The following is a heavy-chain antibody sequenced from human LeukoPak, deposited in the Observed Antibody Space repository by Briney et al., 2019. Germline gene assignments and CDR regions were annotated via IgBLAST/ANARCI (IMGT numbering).Heavy chain of an antibody. CDR3: ARAPPRPDYYDSSGYYSPDYYFDY. CDR2: ISSSSSYI. D-gene: IGHD3-22*01. CDR1: GFTFSSYS. V-gene: IGHV3-21*01. J-gene: IGHJ4*02. Sequence: GGSLRLFCAASGFTFSSYSMNWVRQAPGKGLEWVSSISSSSSYIYYADSVKGRFTISRDNAKNSLYLQMNSLRAEDTAVYYCARAPPRPDYYDSSGYYSPDYYFDYWGQGILVTVSS.